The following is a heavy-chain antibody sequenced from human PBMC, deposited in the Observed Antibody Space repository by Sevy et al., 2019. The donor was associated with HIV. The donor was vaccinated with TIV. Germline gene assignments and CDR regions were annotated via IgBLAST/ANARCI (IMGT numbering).Heavy chain of an antibody. CDR2: IIPIFGTA. D-gene: IGHD3-22*01. V-gene: IGHV1-69*13. J-gene: IGHJ5*02. Sequence: ASVKVSCKASGGTFSSYAISWVRQAPGQGLEWMGGIIPIFGTANYAQKFQGRGTITADESTSTAYMELSSLRSEDTAVYYCARAEDGVAPGYSYWFDPWGQGTLVTVSS. CDR1: GGTFSSYA. CDR3: ARAEDGVAPGYSYWFDP.